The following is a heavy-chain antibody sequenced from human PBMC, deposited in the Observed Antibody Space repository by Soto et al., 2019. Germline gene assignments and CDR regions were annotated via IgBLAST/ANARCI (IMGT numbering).Heavy chain of an antibody. Sequence: PSETLSLTCAVSGGSISSSNWWSWVRQPPGKGLEWIGEIYHSGSTNYNPSLKSRVTISVDKSKNQFSLKLSSVTAADTAVYYCARARQQQLVRGYFDYWGQGTLVTVSS. CDR3: ARARQQQLVRGYFDY. J-gene: IGHJ4*02. CDR2: IYHSGST. D-gene: IGHD6-6*01. CDR1: GGSISSSNW. V-gene: IGHV4-4*02.